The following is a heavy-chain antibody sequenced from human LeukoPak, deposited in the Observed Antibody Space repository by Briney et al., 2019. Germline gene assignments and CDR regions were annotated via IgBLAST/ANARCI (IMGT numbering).Heavy chain of an antibody. V-gene: IGHV4-59*01. CDR2: IYYSGST. CDR1: GGSISSYY. Sequence: SETLSLTCTVSGGSISSYYWSWIRQPPGKGLEWIGYIYYSGSTNYNPSLTSRVTISVDTSKNQFSLKLSSATAADTAVYYCARGGRDGYVWAFDIWGQGTMVTVSS. CDR3: ARGGRDGYVWAFDI. D-gene: IGHD5-24*01. J-gene: IGHJ3*02.